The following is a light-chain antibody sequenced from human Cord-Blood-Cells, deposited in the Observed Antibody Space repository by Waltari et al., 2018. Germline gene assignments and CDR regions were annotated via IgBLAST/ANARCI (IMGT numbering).Light chain of an antibody. CDR1: QGISNY. CDR3: QKYNSAPWT. Sequence: DIQMTRSPPPRSESVGDRVTITCRASQGISNYLAWYQQKPGKVPKLLIYAASTLQSGVPSRFSGSGSGTDFTLTISSLQPEDVATYYCQKYNSAPWTFGQGTKVEIK. V-gene: IGKV1-27*01. J-gene: IGKJ1*01. CDR2: AAS.